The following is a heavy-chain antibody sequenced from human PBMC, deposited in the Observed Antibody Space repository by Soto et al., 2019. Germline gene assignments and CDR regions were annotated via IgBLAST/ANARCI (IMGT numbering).Heavy chain of an antibody. J-gene: IGHJ4*02. D-gene: IGHD4-17*01. V-gene: IGHV1-8*01. CDR2: MNPNSGNT. CDR1: GYTFTSHD. CDR3: ARWDYGVYARFDY. Sequence: QVQLVQSGAEVKKSGASVKVSCKASGYTFTSHDINWVRQVTGQGLEWMGWMNPNSGNTGYAQKFQGRVTMTRNTSISTAYMELRSLRSEDTAVYYCARWDYGVYARFDYWGQGTLVTVSS.